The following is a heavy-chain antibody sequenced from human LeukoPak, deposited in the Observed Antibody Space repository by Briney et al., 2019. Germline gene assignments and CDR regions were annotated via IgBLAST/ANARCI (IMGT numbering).Heavy chain of an antibody. D-gene: IGHD3-22*01. J-gene: IGHJ4*02. V-gene: IGHV3-11*01. CDR1: GFTFSDYY. CDR2: ISSSGSTI. CDR3: ARRYYDSSGYYYFDY. Sequence: GGSLRLSCAASGFTFSDYYMSWIRQAPGKGLEGVSYISSSGSTIYYADSVKGRFTISRDNAKNSLYLQMNSLRAEDTAVYYCARRYYDSSGYYYFDYWGQGTLVTVSS.